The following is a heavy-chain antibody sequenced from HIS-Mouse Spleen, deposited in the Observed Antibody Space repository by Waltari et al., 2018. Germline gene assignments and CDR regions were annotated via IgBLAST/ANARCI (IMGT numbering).Heavy chain of an antibody. CDR2: IYYIGST. V-gene: IGHV4-39*07. Sequence: QLQLQESGPGLVKPSETLSLTCTVSGGSISSSSYYWGWIRQPPGKGREWIGSIYYIGSTYYNPSRKSRVTISVDTSKNQVSLKRSSVTAADTAVYYCAREIPYSSSWYDWYFDLWGRGTLVTVSS. CDR3: AREIPYSSSWYDWYFDL. D-gene: IGHD6-13*01. J-gene: IGHJ2*01. CDR1: GGSISSSSYY.